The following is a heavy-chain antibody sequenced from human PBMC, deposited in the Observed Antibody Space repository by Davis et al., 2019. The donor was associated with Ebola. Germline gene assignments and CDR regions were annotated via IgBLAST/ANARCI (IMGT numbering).Heavy chain of an antibody. Sequence: GESLKISCAASGFTFSSFGIHWVRQVPGKGLEWVAFIRFDGSDKSYGNSVKGRFTISRDNSKNTLYLQMNSLRAEDTAVYYCAKIVRLVPDNYWGQGTLITVSS. CDR2: IRFDGSDK. V-gene: IGHV3-30*02. CDR1: GFTFSSFG. J-gene: IGHJ4*02. D-gene: IGHD6-19*01. CDR3: AKIVRLVPDNY.